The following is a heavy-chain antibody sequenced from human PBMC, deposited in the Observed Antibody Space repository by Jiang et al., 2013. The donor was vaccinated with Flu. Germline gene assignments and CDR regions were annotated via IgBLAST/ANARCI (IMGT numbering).Heavy chain of an antibody. D-gene: IGHD4-23*01. V-gene: IGHV3-30*18. Sequence: SCAASGFTFSSYGMHWVRQAPGKGLEWVAVISYDGSNKYYADSVKGRFTISRDNSKNTLYLQMNSLRAEDTAVYYCAKLGGNLSGYFDLWGRGTLVTVSS. CDR2: ISYDGSNK. CDR1: GFTFSSYG. J-gene: IGHJ2*01. CDR3: AKLGGNLSGYFDL.